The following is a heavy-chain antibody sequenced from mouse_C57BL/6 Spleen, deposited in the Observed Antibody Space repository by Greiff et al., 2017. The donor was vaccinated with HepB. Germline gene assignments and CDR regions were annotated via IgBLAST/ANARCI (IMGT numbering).Heavy chain of an antibody. CDR3: ARNWDEKAWFAY. V-gene: IGHV1-7*01. CDR1: GYTFTSYW. D-gene: IGHD4-1*01. Sequence: VQRVESGAELAKPGASVKLSCKASGYTFTSYWMHWVKQRPGQGLEWIGYINPSSGYTKYNQKFKDKATLTADKSSSTAYMQLSSLTYEDSAVYYCARNWDEKAWFAYWGQGTLVTVSA. J-gene: IGHJ3*01. CDR2: INPSSGYT.